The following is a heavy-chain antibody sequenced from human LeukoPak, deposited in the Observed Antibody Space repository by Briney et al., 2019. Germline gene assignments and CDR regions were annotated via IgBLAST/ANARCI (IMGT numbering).Heavy chain of an antibody. CDR1: GGSISSYY. D-gene: IGHD6-13*01. J-gene: IGHJ4*02. CDR3: ARGRAAAGDY. Sequence: SETLSLTCTVYGGSISSYYWSWIRQPPGKGLEWIGYIYYSGSTNYNPSLKSRVTISVDTSKNQFSLKLSSVTAADTAVYYCARGRAAAGDYWGQGTLVTVSS. CDR2: IYYSGST. V-gene: IGHV4-59*01.